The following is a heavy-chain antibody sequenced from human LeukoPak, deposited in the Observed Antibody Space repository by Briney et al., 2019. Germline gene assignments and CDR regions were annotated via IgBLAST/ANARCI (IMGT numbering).Heavy chain of an antibody. D-gene: IGHD1-26*01. CDR1: GFTFNSYT. Sequence: GGSLRLSCEASGFTFNSYTMNWVRQAPGKGLEWVSSISSSTSYIYYADSVKGRFTISRDNAKNSLYLQMNSLRPEDTAVYYCARENSGSYYQFDCWGQGTLVTVSS. V-gene: IGHV3-21*01. J-gene: IGHJ4*02. CDR3: ARENSGSYYQFDC. CDR2: ISSSTSYI.